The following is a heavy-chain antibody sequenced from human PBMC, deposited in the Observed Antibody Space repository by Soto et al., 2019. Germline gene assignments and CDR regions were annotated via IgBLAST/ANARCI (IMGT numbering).Heavy chain of an antibody. V-gene: IGHV5-51*01. CDR2: IYPGDSDT. J-gene: IGHJ4*02. Sequence: PGESLKISCKGSGYSFTSYWIGWVRQMPGKGLEWMGIIYPGDSDTRYSPSFQGQFTNSADKSISTAYLQWSSLKASDTAMYDCASPVGITGTTGYFDYWGQGTLVTVSS. D-gene: IGHD1-7*01. CDR1: GYSFTSYW. CDR3: ASPVGITGTTGYFDY.